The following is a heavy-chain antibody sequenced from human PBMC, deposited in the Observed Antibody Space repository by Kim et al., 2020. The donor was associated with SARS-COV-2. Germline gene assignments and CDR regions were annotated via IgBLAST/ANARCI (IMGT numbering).Heavy chain of an antibody. Sequence: GESLKISCKGSGYSFISYCIGWVRQMPGKGLEWMGIIYPRDSNTKYSPPFQGQVTISADESTSTAYLQWSSLKASDTAMYYCAKVVDWGDSSGNEAFDIWGQGTMVTVS. J-gene: IGHJ3*02. V-gene: IGHV5-51*01. CDR2: IYPRDSNT. D-gene: IGHD3-22*01. CDR3: AKVVDWGDSSGNEAFDI. CDR1: GYSFISYC.